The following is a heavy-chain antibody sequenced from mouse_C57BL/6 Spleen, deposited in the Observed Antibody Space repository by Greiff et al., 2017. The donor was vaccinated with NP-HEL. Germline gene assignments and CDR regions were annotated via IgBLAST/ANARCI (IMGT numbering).Heavy chain of an antibody. Sequence: DVQLQESGPGLVKPSQSLSLTCSVTGYSITSGYYWNWIRQFPGNKLEWMGYISYDGSNNYNPSLKNRISITRDTSKNQFFLKLNSVTTEDTATYYCARDHYYGSSYGWFAYWGQGTLVTVSA. CDR1: GYSITSGYY. D-gene: IGHD1-1*01. J-gene: IGHJ3*01. CDR2: ISYDGSN. CDR3: ARDHYYGSSYGWFAY. V-gene: IGHV3-6*01.